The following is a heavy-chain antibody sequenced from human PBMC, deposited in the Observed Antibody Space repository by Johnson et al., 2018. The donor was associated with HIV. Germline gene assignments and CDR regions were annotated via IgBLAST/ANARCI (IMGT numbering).Heavy chain of an antibody. V-gene: IGHV3-66*03. CDR3: AKWKYCSGDNCYSEFGVFDDAFDI. J-gene: IGHJ3*02. Sequence: VQLVESGGLIQPGGSLRLSCAASGFTVSSYYMSWVRQAPGKGLEWVSVIYSGGSTYYADSVKGRFTISRDTSKNTLYLQTNSLRAEDSAVYYCAKWKYCSGDNCYSEFGVFDDAFDIWGQGTMVTVSS. D-gene: IGHD2-15*01. CDR1: GFTVSSYY. CDR2: IYSGGST.